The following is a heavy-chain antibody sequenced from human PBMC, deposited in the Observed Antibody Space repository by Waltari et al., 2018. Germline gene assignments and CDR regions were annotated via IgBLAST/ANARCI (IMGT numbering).Heavy chain of an antibody. CDR1: GGSISNYY. J-gene: IGHJ4*02. CDR2: IYYSGST. D-gene: IGHD3-3*01. CDR3: ARQGHYDFWTGYYLFDY. V-gene: IGHV4-59*08. Sequence: QVQLQESGPRLVKPSETLSLTCTVSGGSISNYYWSWIRQSPGKGLEWIGSIYYSGSTNYNPSLKSRVTLSVDTSKNHFSLKLSSVTAADTALYYCARQGHYDFWTGYYLFDYWGQGTLVTVSS.